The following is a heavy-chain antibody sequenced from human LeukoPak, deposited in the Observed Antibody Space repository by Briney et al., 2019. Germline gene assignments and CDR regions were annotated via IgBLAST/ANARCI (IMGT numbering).Heavy chain of an antibody. D-gene: IGHD2-21*01. Sequence: PGGSLRLSCTASGFTFSSYGMHWVRQAPGKGLEWVAVIWYDGSNQQYADSVKGRFTISRDNAKNSLYLEMNNLRAEDTAVYYCARDYGIGGAFDVWGQGALVTVSS. V-gene: IGHV3-33*01. CDR1: GFTFSSYG. J-gene: IGHJ3*01. CDR2: IWYDGSNQ. CDR3: ARDYGIGGAFDV.